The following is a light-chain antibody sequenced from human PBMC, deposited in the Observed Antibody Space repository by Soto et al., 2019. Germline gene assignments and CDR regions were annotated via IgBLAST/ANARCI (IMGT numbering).Light chain of an antibody. Sequence: QSALTQPASVSGSPGQSITISCTGTTSDVGSYNIVSWYQQHPGKALKVMIYEVSKRPSGVSNRFSGSKSGNTASLIISGLQAEDEADYCCCSYAGRSTFVVFGGGTKLTVL. V-gene: IGLV2-23*02. CDR3: CSYAGRSTFVV. CDR2: EVS. J-gene: IGLJ2*01. CDR1: TSDVGSYNI.